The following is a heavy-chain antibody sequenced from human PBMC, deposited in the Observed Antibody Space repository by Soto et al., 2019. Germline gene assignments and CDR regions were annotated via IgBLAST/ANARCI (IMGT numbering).Heavy chain of an antibody. CDR1: CGSVSSGDYY. V-gene: IGHV4-30-4*01. CDR2: IYYSGST. CDR3: ASSRGRRWFGELLYHKGFDP. D-gene: IGHD3-10*01. Sequence: PSETLSLTCTVSCGSVSSGDYYWNWIRQPPGGGLEWIGYIYYSGSTYYNPSLKSRVTISVDTSKNQFSLKLSSVTAADTAVYYCASSRGRRWFGELLYHKGFDPWGQGTLVTVSS. J-gene: IGHJ5*02.